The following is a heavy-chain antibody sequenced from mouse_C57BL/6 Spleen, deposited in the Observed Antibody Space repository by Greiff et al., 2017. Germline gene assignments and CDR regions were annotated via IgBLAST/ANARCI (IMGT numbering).Heavy chain of an antibody. CDR3: ARGYYDYDGD. J-gene: IGHJ2*01. CDR2: IYPGDGDT. V-gene: IGHV1-82*01. CDR1: GYAFSSSW. Sequence: VQLQESGPELVKPGASVKISCKASGYAFSSSWMNWVKQRPGKGLEWIGRIYPGDGDTNYNGKFKGKATLTADKSSSTAYMQLSSLTSEDSAVYFCARGYYDYDGDWGQGTTLTVSS. D-gene: IGHD2-4*01.